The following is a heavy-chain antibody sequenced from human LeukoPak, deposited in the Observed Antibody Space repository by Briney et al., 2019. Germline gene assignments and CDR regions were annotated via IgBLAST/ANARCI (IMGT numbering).Heavy chain of an antibody. CDR3: ARSKVVAEAGKSWFDP. CDR1: GFTFDDYG. V-gene: IGHV3-20*04. J-gene: IGHJ5*01. Sequence: PGGSLRLSCTASGFTFDDYGMSWVRQAPGKGLEWVSGINWNGGSTGYADSVKGRFTISRDNARNSLYLQMSSLRGDDTAVYYCARSKVVAEAGKSWFDPWGQGTRVTVTS. CDR2: INWNGGST. D-gene: IGHD6-13*01.